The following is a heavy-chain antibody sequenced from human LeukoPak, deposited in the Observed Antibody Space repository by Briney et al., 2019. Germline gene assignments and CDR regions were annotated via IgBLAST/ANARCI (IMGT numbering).Heavy chain of an antibody. CDR1: GGTFSSYA. CDR2: IIPIFGTA. J-gene: IGHJ3*02. CDR3: AAEEDFWSGDAFDI. V-gene: IGHV1-69*05. D-gene: IGHD3-3*01. Sequence: ASVKVSCKASGGTFSSYAISWVRQAPGQGLEWMGGIIPIFGTANYAQKFQGRVTITTDESTSTAYMELSSLRSEDTAVYYCAAEEDFWSGDAFDIWGQGTMVTVPS.